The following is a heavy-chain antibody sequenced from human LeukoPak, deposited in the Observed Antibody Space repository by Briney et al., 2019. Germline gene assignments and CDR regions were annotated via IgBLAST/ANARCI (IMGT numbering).Heavy chain of an antibody. J-gene: IGHJ3*02. CDR3: ARLLAVAGTHAFDI. CDR2: IYYSGST. Sequence: SETLSLTCTVSGGSISSSSYYWGWIRQPPGKGLEWIGGIYYSGSTYYNPSLKSRVTISVDTSKNQFSLKLSSVTAADTAVYYCARLLAVAGTHAFDIWGQGTMVTVSS. V-gene: IGHV4-39*01. CDR1: GGSISSSSYY. D-gene: IGHD6-19*01.